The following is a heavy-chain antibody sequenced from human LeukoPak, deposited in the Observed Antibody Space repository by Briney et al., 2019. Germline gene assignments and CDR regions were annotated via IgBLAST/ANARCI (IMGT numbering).Heavy chain of an antibody. J-gene: IGHJ5*02. CDR2: INPNSGGT. CDR3: ARMDIVVVVATVGP. V-gene: IGHV1-2*02. Sequence: ASVKVSCKASGYTFTGYYMHWVRQAPGQGLEWMGWINPNSGGTNYAQKFQGRVTMTRDTSISTAYMELSRLRSDDTAVYYCARMDIVVVVATVGPWGQGTLVTVSS. D-gene: IGHD2-15*01. CDR1: GYTFTGYY.